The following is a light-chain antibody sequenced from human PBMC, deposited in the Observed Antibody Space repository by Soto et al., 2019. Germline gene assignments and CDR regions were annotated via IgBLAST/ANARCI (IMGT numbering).Light chain of an antibody. CDR2: GAS. CDR3: QQCGSSRRT. Sequence: EIVLTQSPGTLSVSPGERATLSCRASRSVTSDCLAWYRQRPGQAPRLLVYGASTRATGTRDRISGSGSGTDFTLTISRLEPEDFAVYYCQQCGSSRRTFGQGTRVEIK. J-gene: IGKJ1*01. CDR1: RSVTSDC. V-gene: IGKV3-20*01.